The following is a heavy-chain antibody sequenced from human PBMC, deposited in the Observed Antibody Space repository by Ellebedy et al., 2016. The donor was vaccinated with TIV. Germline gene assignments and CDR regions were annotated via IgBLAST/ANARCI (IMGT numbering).Heavy chain of an antibody. J-gene: IGHJ6*02. CDR1: GGSISSGSYY. V-gene: IGHV4-39*02. Sequence: MPSETLSLTCNVSGGSISSGSYYWGWVRQPPGEGLEWIGSVYYSGSTYYNPSLKSRATTSVDTSKNQFILRLSSVTAADTAVYYCARDEDNSSGYVRPSVHGMDVWGHGTTVTVS. D-gene: IGHD3-22*01. CDR3: ARDEDNSSGYVRPSVHGMDV. CDR2: VYYSGST.